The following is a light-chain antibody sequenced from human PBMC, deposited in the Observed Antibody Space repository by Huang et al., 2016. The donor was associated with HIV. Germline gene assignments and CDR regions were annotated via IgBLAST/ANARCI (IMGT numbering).Light chain of an antibody. J-gene: IGKJ5*01. CDR3: QQRDS. V-gene: IGKV3-11*01. Sequence: EIVLTQSPATLSLSPGERATRSCRASQSVGRNVGWYQQKAGQTPRLVIYDASTRATGIPARFSGSGSGTDFTLTISSLEPEDVAVYYCQQRDSFGQGTRLDIK. CDR1: QSVGRN. CDR2: DAS.